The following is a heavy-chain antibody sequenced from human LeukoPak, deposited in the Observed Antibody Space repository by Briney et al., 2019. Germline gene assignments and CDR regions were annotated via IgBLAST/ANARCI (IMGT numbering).Heavy chain of an antibody. CDR3: ARDKKLARAARTMVAFDL. Sequence: SETLSLTCAVYGGTFNEYGWSWIRQPPGKRLEWIGEVNHRGGTHYNPSLQSRVTASADTWKSQFSLRMISVTAADTALYFCARDKKLARAARTMVAFDLWGQGTMVTVSS. V-gene: IGHV4-34*01. J-gene: IGHJ3*01. CDR2: VNHRGGT. CDR1: GGTFNEYG. D-gene: IGHD4/OR15-4a*01.